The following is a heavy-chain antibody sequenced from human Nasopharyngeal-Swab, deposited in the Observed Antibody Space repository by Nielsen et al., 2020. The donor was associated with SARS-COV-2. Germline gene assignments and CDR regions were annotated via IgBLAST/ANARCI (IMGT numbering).Heavy chain of an antibody. J-gene: IGHJ6*03. V-gene: IGHV4-59*01. D-gene: IGHD2-2*02. CDR2: IYYRGNT. CDR3: ARVTKDIVVVPAAIRLNYYYYMDV. CDR1: GGSINNYH. Sequence: SETLSLTCTVSGGSINNYHWSWIRQPPGKGLEWIGYIYYRGNTNYSPSLKSRVTISVDTSKNQFSLKLTSVITADTAVYYCARVTKDIVVVPAAIRLNYYYYMDVWGKGTTVTVSS.